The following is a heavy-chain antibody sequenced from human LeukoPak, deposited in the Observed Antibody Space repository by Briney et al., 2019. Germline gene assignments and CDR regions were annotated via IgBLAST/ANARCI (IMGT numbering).Heavy chain of an antibody. CDR2: IYSNEAT. V-gene: IGHV4-4*08. Sequence: SETLSLTCTVSGGSITGFHWSWIRQPPGKGLEWIGYIYSNEATEYRPSLRSRVTISADTSKNQFSLKLASVTAADTAIYYCARRNVFDIWGQGTMVTVSS. CDR3: ARRNVFDI. J-gene: IGHJ3*02. CDR1: GGSITGFH.